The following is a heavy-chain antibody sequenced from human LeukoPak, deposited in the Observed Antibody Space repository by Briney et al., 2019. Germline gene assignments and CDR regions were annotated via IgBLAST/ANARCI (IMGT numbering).Heavy chain of an antibody. D-gene: IGHD1-26*01. CDR1: GGSISSSNW. Sequence: ASGTLSLTCAVSGGSISSSNWWSWVRQPPGKGLEWIGEIYHSGSTNYNPSLKSRVTISVDTSKNQFSLKLSSVTAADTAVYYCARAGGSYFYYYYYGMDVWGQGTTVTVSS. CDR3: ARAGGSYFYYYYYGMDV. V-gene: IGHV4-4*02. J-gene: IGHJ6*02. CDR2: IYHSGST.